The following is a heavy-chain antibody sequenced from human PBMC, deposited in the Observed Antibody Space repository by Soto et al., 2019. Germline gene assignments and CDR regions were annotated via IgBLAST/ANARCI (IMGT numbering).Heavy chain of an antibody. V-gene: IGHV3-9*01. Sequence: EVQLVESGGGLVQPGRSLRLSCAASGFTFDDYAMHWVRQAPGKGLEWVSGISWNSGSIVYADSVKGRFTISRDNAKNSLYLQVNSLRAEDTALYYCAKALHFAGAYYFDYWGQGTLVTVSS. J-gene: IGHJ4*02. D-gene: IGHD2-15*01. CDR2: ISWNSGSI. CDR1: GFTFDDYA. CDR3: AKALHFAGAYYFDY.